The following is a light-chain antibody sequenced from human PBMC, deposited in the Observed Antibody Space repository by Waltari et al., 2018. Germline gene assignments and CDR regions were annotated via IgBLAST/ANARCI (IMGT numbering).Light chain of an antibody. CDR3: QQSGTSPLT. CDR1: RSVSSSY. V-gene: IGKV3-20*01. Sequence: CRASRSVSSSYLAWYQQKPGQPPSLLIYGASSRATGIPDRFSGSGSGTDFTLTISRLEPEDFAVYYCQQSGTSPLTFGGGTKVAIK. CDR2: GAS. J-gene: IGKJ4*01.